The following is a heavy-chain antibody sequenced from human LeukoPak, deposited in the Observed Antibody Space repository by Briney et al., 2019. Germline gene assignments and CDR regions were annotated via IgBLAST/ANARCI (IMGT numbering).Heavy chain of an antibody. Sequence: PGGSLRLYCAASGFTFSSYAMSWVRQAPGKGLEWVSTISGSGGSTYNADSVKGRFTISRDNSKNTLYLQMNSLRAEDTAVYYCAKAAGSGSYSPSDYWGQGTLVTVSS. CDR1: GFTFSSYA. CDR3: AKAAGSGSYSPSDY. D-gene: IGHD3-10*01. V-gene: IGHV3-23*01. CDR2: ISGSGGST. J-gene: IGHJ4*02.